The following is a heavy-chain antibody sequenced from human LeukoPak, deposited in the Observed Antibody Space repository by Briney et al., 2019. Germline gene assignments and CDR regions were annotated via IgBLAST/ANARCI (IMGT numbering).Heavy chain of an antibody. CDR3: AREALRPSRWFDP. CDR1: GGSISSGDYY. CDR2: IYYSGST. J-gene: IGHJ5*02. D-gene: IGHD4-17*01. V-gene: IGHV4-30-4*01. Sequence: PSQTLSLTCTVSGGSISSGDYYWSWIRQPPGKGLEWLGYIYYSGSTYYNPSLKSRVTISVDTSNNQFSLKLSSVTAADTAVYSCAREALRPSRWFDPWGQGTLVTVSS.